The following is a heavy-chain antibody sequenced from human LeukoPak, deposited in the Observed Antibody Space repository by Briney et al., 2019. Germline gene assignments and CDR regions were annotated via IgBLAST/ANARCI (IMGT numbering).Heavy chain of an antibody. CDR2: IYYSGST. D-gene: IGHD4-17*01. V-gene: IGHV4-31*03. CDR3: ARATVTTRSFVY. Sequence: SETLSLTCTVSGGSVSSGGSYWSWIRQHPGKGLEWIGYIYYSGSTYYNPSLKSRVTISVDTSKNQFSLKLSSVTAADTAVYYCARATVTTRSFVYWGQGTLVTVSS. CDR1: GGSVSSGGSY. J-gene: IGHJ4*02.